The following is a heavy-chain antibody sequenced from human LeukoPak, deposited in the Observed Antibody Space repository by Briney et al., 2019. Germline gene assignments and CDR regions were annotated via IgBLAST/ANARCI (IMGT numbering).Heavy chain of an antibody. V-gene: IGHV5-51*01. CDR3: SGRGSSSSLEDY. J-gene: IGHJ4*02. CDR2: IYPGDSDI. Sequence: GESLKISCKGSGYSFTNYWIGWVRQMPGKGLEWMGIIYPGDSDIRYSPSFQGQVTISADKSITTAYLQWSSLKDSDTAMYYCSGRGSSSSLEDYWGQGTLVTVSS. CDR1: GYSFTNYW. D-gene: IGHD6-6*01.